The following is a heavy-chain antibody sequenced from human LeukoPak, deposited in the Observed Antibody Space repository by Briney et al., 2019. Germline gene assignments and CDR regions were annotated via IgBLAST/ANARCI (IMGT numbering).Heavy chain of an antibody. D-gene: IGHD3-9*01. CDR3: ASAYYDILTGYYPYYY. CDR2: IYYSGST. J-gene: IGHJ4*02. CDR1: GGSISSYY. V-gene: IGHV4-59*08. Sequence: SETLSLTCTVSGGSISSYYWSWIRQPPGKGLEWIGYIYYSGSTNYNPSLKSRVTISVDTSKNQFSLRLSSVTAADTAVYYCASAYYDILTGYYPYYYWGQGTLVTVSS.